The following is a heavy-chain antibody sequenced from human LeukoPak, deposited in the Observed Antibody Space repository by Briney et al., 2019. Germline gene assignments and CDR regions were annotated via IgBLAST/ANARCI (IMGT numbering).Heavy chain of an antibody. V-gene: IGHV4-59*01. D-gene: IGHD1-26*01. CDR3: ARDKLELPDAFDI. CDR1: GGSISSYY. J-gene: IGHJ3*02. Sequence: SETLSLTCTVSGGSISSYYWSWIRQPPGKGLEWIGYIYYSGSTNYNPSLKSRVTISVDTSKNQFSLKLSSVTAADTAVYYCARDKLELPDAFDIWGQGTMVTVPS. CDR2: IYYSGST.